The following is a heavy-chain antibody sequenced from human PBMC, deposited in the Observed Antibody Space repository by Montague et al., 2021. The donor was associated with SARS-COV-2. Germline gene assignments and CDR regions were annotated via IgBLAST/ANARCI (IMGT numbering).Heavy chain of an antibody. V-gene: IGHV4-61*01. Sequence: SETLSLTCTVSGGSVSSDSYYWSWIRQPPGKGLEWIRYFYYSGSTNYNPSLKSRVTISVDTSKNQFSLKLTSVTAADTAVYFCARGYYDISAMDVWGQGTTVTVSS. CDR3: ARGYYDISAMDV. J-gene: IGHJ6*02. CDR2: FYYSGST. CDR1: GGSVSSDSYY. D-gene: IGHD3-9*01.